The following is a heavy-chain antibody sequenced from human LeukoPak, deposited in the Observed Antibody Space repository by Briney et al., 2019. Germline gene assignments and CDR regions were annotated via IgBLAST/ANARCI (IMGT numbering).Heavy chain of an antibody. D-gene: IGHD2-2*02. CDR1: GYRFTNYW. V-gene: IGHV5-51*01. CDR3: AIGGDSSTSCYRCFNY. J-gene: IGHJ4*02. CDR2: MYPGDSDT. Sequence: GESLKISCQGSGYRFTNYWIGWVRQMPGKGLEWMGIMYPGDSDTRYSPSFQGQVTISADKSIGTAHLQWSSLKASDTAMYYCAIGGDSSTSCYRCFNYWGQGTLVTVSS.